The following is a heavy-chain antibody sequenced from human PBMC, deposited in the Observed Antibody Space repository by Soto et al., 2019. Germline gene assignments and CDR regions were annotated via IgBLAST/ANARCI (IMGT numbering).Heavy chain of an antibody. CDR2: IYWDDDK. CDR1: GFSLSTSGVG. Sequence: QITLKESGPTLVKPTQTLTLTCTFSGFSLSTSGVGVGWIRQPPGKALEWLALIYWDDDKRYSPSLKSRLTITKDTSKNQVVLTMTNIDPVDTATYYCAHSPHNGLFGESLLDPWGQGTLVTVSS. D-gene: IGHD3-10*02. V-gene: IGHV2-5*02. J-gene: IGHJ5*02. CDR3: AHSPHNGLFGESLLDP.